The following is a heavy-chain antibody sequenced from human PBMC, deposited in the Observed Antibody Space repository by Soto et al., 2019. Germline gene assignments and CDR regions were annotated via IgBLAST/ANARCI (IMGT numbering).Heavy chain of an antibody. Sequence: PSETLSLTCAVYGGSFSGYYWSWIRQPPGKGLEWIGEINHSGSTNYNPSLKSRVTISVDTSKNQFSLKLSSVTAADTAVYYCARGRGGYSYGYYYGMDVWGQGTTVTVSS. D-gene: IGHD5-18*01. CDR2: INHSGST. V-gene: IGHV4-34*01. CDR1: GGSFSGYY. J-gene: IGHJ6*02. CDR3: ARGRGGYSYGYYYGMDV.